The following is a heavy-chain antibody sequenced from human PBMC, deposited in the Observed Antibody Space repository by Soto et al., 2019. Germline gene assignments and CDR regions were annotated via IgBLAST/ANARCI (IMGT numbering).Heavy chain of an antibody. CDR3: ARQGSYSAYKFAHAIQLWSFDP. D-gene: IGHD5-12*01. Sequence: PSETLSLSCTVSGGSINTFYWSWVRQPAGKGLEWIARVFSSGSISFNPSVESRVAMSLDNSKNHFSLNLSSVTAADMAVYYGARQGSYSAYKFAHAIQLWSFDPWGQGTLVTVSS. CDR2: VFSSGSI. V-gene: IGHV4-4*07. J-gene: IGHJ5*02. CDR1: GGSINTFY.